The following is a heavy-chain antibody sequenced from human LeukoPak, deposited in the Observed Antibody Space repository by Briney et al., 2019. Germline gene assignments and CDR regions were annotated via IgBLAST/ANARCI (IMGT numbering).Heavy chain of an antibody. CDR1: GFTFSSYW. CDR2: IKQDGSEK. J-gene: IGHJ6*03. D-gene: IGHD2-21*02. V-gene: IGHV3-7*03. Sequence: PGGSLRLSCVASGFTFSSYWMSWVRQAPGKGLEWVANIKQDGSEKFYVDSVKGRFTISRDNAKNSLYLQMNSLRAEDTALYYCAKDSGGDFHMDVWGKGTTVTVSS. CDR3: AKDSGGDFHMDV.